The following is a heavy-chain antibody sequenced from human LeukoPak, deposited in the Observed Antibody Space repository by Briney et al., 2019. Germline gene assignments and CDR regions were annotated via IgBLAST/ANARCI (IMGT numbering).Heavy chain of an antibody. D-gene: IGHD2-2*01. CDR2: ISAYNSNT. V-gene: IGHV1-18*01. Sequence: ASVKVSCKASGYTFTSYGINWVRQAPGQGLEWMGWISAYNSNTHYAQKLQGRVTMTTDTSTSTAYMELRSLRSDDTAVYYCARARRYCSSTSCYGRLDYWGQGTLVTVSS. CDR3: ARARRYCSSTSCYGRLDY. CDR1: GYTFTSYG. J-gene: IGHJ4*02.